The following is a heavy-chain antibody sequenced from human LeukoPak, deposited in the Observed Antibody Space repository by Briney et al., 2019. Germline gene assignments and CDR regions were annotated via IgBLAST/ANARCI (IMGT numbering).Heavy chain of an antibody. D-gene: IGHD3-3*01. J-gene: IGHJ4*02. CDR3: ARAPDDYDFWSGPFDY. CDR2: ISAYSGNT. CDR1: GYTFTNYC. Sequence: ASVNVSCKAFGYTFTNYCISWVRQVPGQGLEWIGWISAYSGNTNYAQNLHGRVTMTTHTSTSTAYMELRSLRSDDTAVYYCARAPDDYDFWSGPFDYWGRGTLVTVSS. V-gene: IGHV1-18*01.